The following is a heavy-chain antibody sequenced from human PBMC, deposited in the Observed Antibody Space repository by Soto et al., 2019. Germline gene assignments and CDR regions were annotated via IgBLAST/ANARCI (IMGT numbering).Heavy chain of an antibody. V-gene: IGHV1-8*02. CDR3: ARMASAGTLNWFDL. J-gene: IGHJ5*02. CDR2: MNPGSGQT. CDR1: GYTFINFD. D-gene: IGHD6-13*01. Sequence: ASVKVSCKASGYTFINFDISWVRQAAGQGLEWLGWMNPGSGQTGYASKFQGRVAMTRDASTGTSHLELSSLTSDDTAVYYCARMASAGTLNWFDLWGQGTLLTVSS.